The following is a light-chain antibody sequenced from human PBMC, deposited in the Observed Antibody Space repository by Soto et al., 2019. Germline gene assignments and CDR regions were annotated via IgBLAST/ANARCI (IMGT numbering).Light chain of an antibody. V-gene: IGKV3-20*01. CDR2: GAS. CDR3: QQYGSAPRT. J-gene: IGKJ1*01. CDR1: QRVSGSL. Sequence: EIVLTQSPGTLSLSPGERATLSCRASQRVSGSLLAWFQQKPGQAPRLLIYGASNSATGVPQRFSGGGSGTDFALTISRLEPEDFAVYYCQQYGSAPRTFGQGTKVEIK.